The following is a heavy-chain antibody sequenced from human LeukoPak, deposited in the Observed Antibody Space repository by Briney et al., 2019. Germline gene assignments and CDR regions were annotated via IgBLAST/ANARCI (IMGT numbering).Heavy chain of an antibody. CDR3: ARDLRVYSSGWYDGFDI. J-gene: IGHJ3*02. Sequence: GGSLRLSCAASGFTFSTYAMHWVRQAPGKGLEYVSAISGNGHITHYANSVKGRLIISRDNSKNTLFLQMNSLRTEDTAVYYCARDLRVYSSGWYDGFDIWGQGTMVTVSS. V-gene: IGHV3-64*01. D-gene: IGHD6-19*01. CDR1: GFTFSTYA. CDR2: ISGNGHIT.